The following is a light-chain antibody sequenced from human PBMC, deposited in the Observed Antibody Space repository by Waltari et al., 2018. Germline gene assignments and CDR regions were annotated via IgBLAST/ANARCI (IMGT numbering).Light chain of an antibody. J-gene: IGLJ2*01. V-gene: IGLV1-47*02. CDR2: SND. Sequence: QSVLTQPPSASEAARKSVTISCSGSSSNIGSNSVSWYQQLPGTPPKLLIYSNDRRASGVSDRCSASKSGTSASLAISGLQTEDEADYYCAAWDDGLSGRVFGGGTRLTVL. CDR1: SSNIGSNS. CDR3: AAWDDGLSGRV.